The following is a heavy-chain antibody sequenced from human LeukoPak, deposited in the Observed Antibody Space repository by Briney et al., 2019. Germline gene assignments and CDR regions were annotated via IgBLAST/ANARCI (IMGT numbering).Heavy chain of an antibody. CDR3: ARVAPYDTATYYFDY. J-gene: IGHJ4*02. Sequence: GGSLRLSCAASGFTFSSYAMHWVRQAPGKGLEWVAVISYDGSNKYYADSVKGRFTISRDNSKNTLYLQMNSLRAEDTAVYYCARVAPYDTATYYFDYWGQGTLVTVSS. D-gene: IGHD3-9*01. CDR2: ISYDGSNK. V-gene: IGHV3-30-3*01. CDR1: GFTFSSYA.